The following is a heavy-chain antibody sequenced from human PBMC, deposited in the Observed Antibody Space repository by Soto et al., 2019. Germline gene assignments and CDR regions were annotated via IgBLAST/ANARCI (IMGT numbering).Heavy chain of an antibody. J-gene: IGHJ5*02. V-gene: IGHV1-69*01. CDR2: IIPLFGTT. CDR1: GGTFSRHA. D-gene: IGHD6-13*01. Sequence: QVQLVQSGSEVKMPGSSVKVSCKTSGGTFSRHAINWVRQAPXQGXXXXGGIIPLFGTTNYAQKFKGRVTISADESTSTAYMELSSLTSEDAAVYYCARAAIHGSSWYFWFDPWGQGTLVTVSS. CDR3: ARAAIHGSSWYFWFDP.